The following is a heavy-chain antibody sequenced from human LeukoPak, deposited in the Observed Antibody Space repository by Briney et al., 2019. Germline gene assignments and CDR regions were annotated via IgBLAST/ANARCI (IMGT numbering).Heavy chain of an antibody. CDR3: ASGYSYGADY. CDR2: IKQDGSEK. Sequence: GGSLRLSCAASGFTFSAYWMTWVRQAPGKGLEWVANIKQDGSEKFSVDSVKGRFTISRDNAKNSLYLQMNSLRAEDTAVYYCASGYSYGADYWGQGTLVTVSS. D-gene: IGHD5-18*01. J-gene: IGHJ4*02. CDR1: GFTFSAYW. V-gene: IGHV3-7*02.